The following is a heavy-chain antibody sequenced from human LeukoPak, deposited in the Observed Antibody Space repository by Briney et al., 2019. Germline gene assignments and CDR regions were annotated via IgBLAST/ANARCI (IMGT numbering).Heavy chain of an antibody. Sequence: ASVKVSCKASGYTFTSYGISWVRQAPGQGLEWMGWISTYNGDTIYAQKVQGRATMTTDTSTSTAYMELRSLRSDDTAVYYCARVLRYDFWSAYYFDYWGQGTLVTVSS. CDR2: ISTYNGDT. J-gene: IGHJ4*02. CDR3: ARVLRYDFWSAYYFDY. V-gene: IGHV1-18*01. D-gene: IGHD3-3*01. CDR1: GYTFTSYG.